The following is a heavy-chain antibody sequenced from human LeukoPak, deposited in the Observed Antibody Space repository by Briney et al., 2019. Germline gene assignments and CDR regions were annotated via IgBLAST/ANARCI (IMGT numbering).Heavy chain of an antibody. J-gene: IGHJ4*02. CDR1: GFTFSSYA. Sequence: PGGSLRLSCAAPGFTFSSYAMSWVRQAPEKGLEWVSAISGSGGSTYYADSVKGRFTISRDNSKNTLYLQMNSLRAEDAAVYYCAKKLSSGSQLFDYWGQGTLVTVSS. V-gene: IGHV3-23*01. CDR3: AKKLSSGSQLFDY. CDR2: ISGSGGST. D-gene: IGHD6-19*01.